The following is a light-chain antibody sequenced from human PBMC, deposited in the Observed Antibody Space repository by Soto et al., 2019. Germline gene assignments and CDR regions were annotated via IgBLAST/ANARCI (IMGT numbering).Light chain of an antibody. Sequence: QSALTQPASLSGSPGQSITISCTGTSSDVGSYNLVSWYQQHPGKAPKLIIYEVSKRPSGVSNRFSGSKPGNTASLTISGLQAEDEADYYCCSYAGSSTYVFGTGTKVTVL. J-gene: IGLJ1*01. CDR1: SSDVGSYNL. CDR2: EVS. CDR3: CSYAGSSTYV. V-gene: IGLV2-23*02.